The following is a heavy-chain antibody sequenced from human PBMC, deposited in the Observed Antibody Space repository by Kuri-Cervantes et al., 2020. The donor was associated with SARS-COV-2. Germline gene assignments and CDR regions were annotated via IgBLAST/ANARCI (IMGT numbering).Heavy chain of an antibody. J-gene: IGHJ4*02. CDR3: ARVFGYYDSSGYYDFDY. CDR2: INPNSGGT. D-gene: IGHD3-22*01. Sequence: ASVKVSCKASGYTFTGYYMHWVRQAPGQGLEWMGWINPNSGGTNYGQKFQGRVTMTRDTSISTAYMELSRLRSDDTAVYYCARVFGYYDSSGYYDFDYWGQGTLVTVSS. V-gene: IGHV1-2*02. CDR1: GYTFTGYY.